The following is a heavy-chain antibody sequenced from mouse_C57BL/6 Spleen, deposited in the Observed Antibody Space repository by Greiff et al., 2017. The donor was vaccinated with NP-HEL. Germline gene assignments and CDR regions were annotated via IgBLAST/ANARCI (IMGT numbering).Heavy chain of an antibody. CDR3: VRGGLDWYFDV. J-gene: IGHJ1*03. CDR1: GFSFNTYA. V-gene: IGHV10-1*01. CDR2: IRSKSNNYAT. Sequence: EVQLQESGGGLVQPKGSLKLSCAASGFSFNTYAMNWVRQAPGKGLEWVARIRSKSNNYATYYADSVKDRFTISRDDSESMLYLQMNNLKTEDTAMYYCVRGGLDWYFDVWGTGTTVTVSS. D-gene: IGHD2-4*01.